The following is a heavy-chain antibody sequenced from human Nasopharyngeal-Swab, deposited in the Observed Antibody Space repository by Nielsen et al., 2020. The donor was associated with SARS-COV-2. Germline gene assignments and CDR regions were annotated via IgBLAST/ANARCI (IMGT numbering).Heavy chain of an antibody. J-gene: IGHJ6*02. Sequence: RQDPGKGLEWIGYIYYSGSTNYNPSLKSRVTISVDTSKNQFSLKLSSVTAADTAVYYCARGYSSSYFSYYYYGLDVWGQGTTVTVSS. CDR2: IYYSGST. D-gene: IGHD6-6*01. CDR3: ARGYSSSYFSYYYYGLDV. V-gene: IGHV4-59*01.